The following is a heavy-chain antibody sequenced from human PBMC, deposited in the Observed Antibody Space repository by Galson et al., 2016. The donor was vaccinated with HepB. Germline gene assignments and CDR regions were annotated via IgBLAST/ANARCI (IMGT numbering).Heavy chain of an antibody. V-gene: IGHV3-7*01. CDR2: ITNDGSQK. J-gene: IGHJ5*02. Sequence: SLRLSCAASGFTFSNYWMSWVRQAPGKGLEWVANITNDGSQKYYVDSVKGRLTISRDNGKNSLYLQMGSLRAEDTAVYYCARGDCSSSTCYVIWFDPWGQGTLVTVSS. CDR1: GFTFSNYW. D-gene: IGHD2-2*01. CDR3: ARGDCSSSTCYVIWFDP.